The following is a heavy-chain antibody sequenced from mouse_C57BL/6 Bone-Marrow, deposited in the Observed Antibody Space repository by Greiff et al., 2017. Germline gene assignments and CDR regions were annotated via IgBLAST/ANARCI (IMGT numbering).Heavy chain of an antibody. D-gene: IGHD2-3*01. V-gene: IGHV1-76*01. Sequence: VQLQQSGAELVRPGASVQLSCKASGYTFTDYYINWVKQRPGQGLEWIARIYPGSGNTDYNEKFKGKATLTAEKSSSTAYMQLSSLTSEYSAVYVCARYVYYLYYAMDYWGQGTSVTVSS. CDR1: GYTFTDYY. CDR3: ARYVYYLYYAMDY. CDR2: IYPGSGNT. J-gene: IGHJ4*01.